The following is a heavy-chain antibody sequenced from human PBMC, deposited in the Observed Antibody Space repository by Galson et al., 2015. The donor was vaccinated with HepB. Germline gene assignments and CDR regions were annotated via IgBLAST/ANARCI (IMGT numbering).Heavy chain of an antibody. D-gene: IGHD3-3*01. J-gene: IGHJ4*02. CDR3: ARDASEWSRDY. Sequence: SLRLSCAASGFTVSSNYMSWVRQAPGKGLEWVSVIGRDLNYIHYADSVKGRFITSRDNAKNTVYLQMNSLRVEDSGVYYCARDASEWSRDYWGQGTLVTVSS. CDR1: GFTVSSNY. CDR2: IGRDLNYI. V-gene: IGHV3-21*03.